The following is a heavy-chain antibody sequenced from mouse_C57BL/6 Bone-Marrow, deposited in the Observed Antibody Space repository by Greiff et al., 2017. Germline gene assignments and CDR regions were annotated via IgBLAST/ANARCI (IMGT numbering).Heavy chain of an antibody. CDR3: ARQGGYYVWYFDV. CDR2: ISNGGGST. CDR1: GFTFSDYY. Sequence: EVQVVESGGGLVQPGGSLKLSCAASGFTFSDYYMYWVRQTPEKRLEWVAYISNGGGSTYYPDTVKGRFTISRDNAKNTLYLQMSRLKSEDTAMYYCARQGGYYVWYFDVWGTGTTVTVSS. D-gene: IGHD2-3*01. J-gene: IGHJ1*03. V-gene: IGHV5-12*01.